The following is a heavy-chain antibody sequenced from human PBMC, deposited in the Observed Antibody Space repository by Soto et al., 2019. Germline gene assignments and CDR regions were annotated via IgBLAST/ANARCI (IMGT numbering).Heavy chain of an antibody. Sequence: LRLSCAASGFTFSSYGMHWVRQAPGKGLGWVAVISYDGSNKYYADSVKGRFTISRDNSKNTLYLQMNSLRAEDTAVYYCAKDRGDVVVVPAANDYWGQGTLVTVSS. CDR1: GFTFSSYG. CDR3: AKDRGDVVVVPAANDY. V-gene: IGHV3-30*18. CDR2: ISYDGSNK. J-gene: IGHJ4*02. D-gene: IGHD2-2*01.